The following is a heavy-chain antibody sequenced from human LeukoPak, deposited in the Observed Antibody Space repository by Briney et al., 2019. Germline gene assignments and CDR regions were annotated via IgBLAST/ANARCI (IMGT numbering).Heavy chain of an antibody. J-gene: IGHJ4*02. CDR3: AKVSSSERYYFDY. D-gene: IGHD6-6*01. Sequence: PGGSLRLSCAASGFTFDDYGMSWVRQAPGKGLEWVAFIRYDGSNKYYADSVKGRFTISRDNSKNTLYLQMDSLRAEDTAVYYCAKVSSSERYYFDYWGQGTLVTVSS. V-gene: IGHV3-30*02. CDR1: GFTFDDYG. CDR2: IRYDGSNK.